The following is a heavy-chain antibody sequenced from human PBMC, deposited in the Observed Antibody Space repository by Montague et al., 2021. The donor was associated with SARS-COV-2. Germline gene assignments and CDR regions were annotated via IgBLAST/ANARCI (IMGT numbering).Heavy chain of an antibody. V-gene: IGHV4-34*01. CDR1: GGSFSGYY. CDR3: VRRGYLYWYFDL. D-gene: IGHD3-10*01. J-gene: IGHJ2*01. Sequence: SETLSLTCAVYGGSFSGYYWTWIRQPPGKGLEWIGEITHSGLTNYSPSLKSRVTISVDTSRNQISLKLNSVTAADTAVFYCVRRGYLYWYFDLWGRGTLVTVS. CDR2: ITHSGLT.